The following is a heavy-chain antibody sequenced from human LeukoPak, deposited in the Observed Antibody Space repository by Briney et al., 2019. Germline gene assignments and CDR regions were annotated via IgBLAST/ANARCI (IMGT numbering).Heavy chain of an antibody. CDR1: GFTFTNHA. CDR2: IRGSGGST. V-gene: IGHV3-23*01. CDR3: AKTAYYYGSNKNWFDP. J-gene: IGHJ5*02. Sequence: GGSLRLSCAASGFTFTNHAMNWVRQAPGKGLEWVSGIRGSGGSTYYADSVKGRFTISRDNSKNTLYLQMNSLRAEDTAVYYCAKTAYYYGSNKNWFDPWGQGTLVTVSS. D-gene: IGHD3-10*01.